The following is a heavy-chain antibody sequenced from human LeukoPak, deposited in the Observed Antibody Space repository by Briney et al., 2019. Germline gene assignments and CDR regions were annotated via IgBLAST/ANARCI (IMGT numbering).Heavy chain of an antibody. V-gene: IGHV3-20*04. CDR1: GFTFDDYG. CDR3: AREKEDYGFWSGHTSTHYYYYMDV. Sequence: PGGSLRHSCAASGFTFDDYGMSWVRQAPGKGLEWVSGINWNGGSTGYADSVKGRFTISRDNAKNSLYLQMNSLRAEDTALYYCAREKEDYGFWSGHTSTHYYYYMDVWGKGTTVTVSS. D-gene: IGHD3-3*01. J-gene: IGHJ6*03. CDR2: INWNGGST.